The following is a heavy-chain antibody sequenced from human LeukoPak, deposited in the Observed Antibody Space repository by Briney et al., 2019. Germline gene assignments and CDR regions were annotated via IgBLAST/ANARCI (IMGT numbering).Heavy chain of an antibody. CDR3: ATIVAAGDWFDP. CDR2: TSAYNGNT. D-gene: IGHD6-25*01. Sequence: ASVKVSCKASGYTFTSYGISWVRQAPGQGLEWMGWTSAYNGNTNYAQKLQGRVTMTTDTSTSTAYMELRSLRSDDTAVYYCATIVAAGDWFDPWGQGTLVTVSS. J-gene: IGHJ5*02. CDR1: GYTFTSYG. V-gene: IGHV1-18*01.